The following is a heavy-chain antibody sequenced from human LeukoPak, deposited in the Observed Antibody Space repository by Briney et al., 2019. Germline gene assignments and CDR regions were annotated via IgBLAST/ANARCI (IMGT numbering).Heavy chain of an antibody. Sequence: SETLSLTCTVSGGSISSSSYYWGWIRQPPGKGLEWIGSIYISGTTNYNPSLKSRTTMSLDTSKNQLSLRLTSVTAADTAVYYCARDEARTGYIHYWGQGTLITVSS. CDR1: GGSISSSSYY. CDR3: ARDEARTGYIHY. V-gene: IGHV4-39*07. CDR2: IYISGTT. D-gene: IGHD3-9*01. J-gene: IGHJ4*02.